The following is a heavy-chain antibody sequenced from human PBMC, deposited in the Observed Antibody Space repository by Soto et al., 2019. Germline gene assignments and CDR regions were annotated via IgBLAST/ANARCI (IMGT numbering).Heavy chain of an antibody. J-gene: IGHJ5*02. V-gene: IGHV3-33*01. D-gene: IGHD6-19*01. CDR1: GFTFSNYG. CDR3: ARPYSSNSNWFDP. Sequence: HLGGSLRLSCAASGFTFSNYGMHWVRQAPGKGLEWVAVVRDDADNAYYADSVKGRFTISRDNSKNTLYLQMSSLRAEDTAVYYCARPYSSNSNWFDPWGQGTLVTVSS. CDR2: VRDDADNA.